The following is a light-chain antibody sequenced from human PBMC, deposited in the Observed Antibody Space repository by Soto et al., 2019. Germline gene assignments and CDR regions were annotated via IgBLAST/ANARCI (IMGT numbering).Light chain of an antibody. CDR2: DTS. CDR3: QRYNNWPLT. CDR1: QSVSSSY. V-gene: IGKV3D-7*01. J-gene: IGKJ4*01. Sequence: EIVMTQSPATLSLSPGERATLSCRASQSVSSSYLSWYQQKPGQAPRLLIYDTSARATGVPARFSGSRSGTDFTLTINSLQSEDFAVYYCQRYNNWPLTFGGGTKV.